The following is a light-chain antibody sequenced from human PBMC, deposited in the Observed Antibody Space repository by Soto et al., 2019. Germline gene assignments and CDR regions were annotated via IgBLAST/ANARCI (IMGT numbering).Light chain of an antibody. CDR3: QQSYRFPKT. J-gene: IGKJ1*01. Sequence: DAQMPQSPSSPSASLRVSLTLTCWASQTVTSYLNWYQRKPGKAPKLLIYAASTLQSGVPSRFSGSGSGTDFTLTIISLQPEDIATYYCQQSYRFPKTFGRGTKVDIK. CDR2: AAS. V-gene: IGKV1-39*01. CDR1: QTVTSY.